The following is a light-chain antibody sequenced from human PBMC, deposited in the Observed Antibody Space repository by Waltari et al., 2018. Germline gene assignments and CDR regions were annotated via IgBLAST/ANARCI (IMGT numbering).Light chain of an antibody. V-gene: IGKV1-9*01. CDR2: AAS. J-gene: IGKJ2*01. CDR3: QQLNSSPLYT. Sequence: DIQLTQSPSFLSASGGDRVTITCRDSQGISSYLAWYQQKPGKAPKLLIYAASTLQSGVPSSFSGSGSATEFPLTISSLQPEDFATYSCQQLNSSPLYTFGQGTKLEIK. CDR1: QGISSY.